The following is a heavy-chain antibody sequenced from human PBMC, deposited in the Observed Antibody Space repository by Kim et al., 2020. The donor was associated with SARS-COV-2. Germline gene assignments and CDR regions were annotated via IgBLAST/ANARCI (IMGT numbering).Heavy chain of an antibody. Sequence: NSWKGRFTIARDNAKNSLYLQMNSLRAEDTALYYCAKALSAMIVVVMQYWGQGTLVTVSS. J-gene: IGHJ4*02. V-gene: IGHV3-9*01. D-gene: IGHD3-22*01. CDR3: AKALSAMIVVVMQY.